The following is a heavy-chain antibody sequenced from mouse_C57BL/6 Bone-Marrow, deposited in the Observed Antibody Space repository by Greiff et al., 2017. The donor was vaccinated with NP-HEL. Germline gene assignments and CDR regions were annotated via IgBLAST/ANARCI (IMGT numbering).Heavy chain of an antibody. CDR1: GYSFTDYN. V-gene: IGHV1-39*01. D-gene: IGHD2-1*01. CDR2: INPNYGTT. J-gene: IGHJ4*01. CDR3: ASHGNYPRYAMDY. Sequence: EVQLQQSGPELVKPGASVKISCKASGYSFTDYNMNWVKQSNGKSLEWIGVINPNYGTTSYNQKFKGKATLTVDQSSSTAYMQLNSLTSEDSAVYDCASHGNYPRYAMDYWGQGTSVTVSS.